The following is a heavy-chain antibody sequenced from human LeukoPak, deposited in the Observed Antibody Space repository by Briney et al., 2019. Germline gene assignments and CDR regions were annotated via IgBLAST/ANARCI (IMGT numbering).Heavy chain of an antibody. D-gene: IGHD3-3*01. CDR3: DRANPLIFWSGSSNAFDI. CDR2: IYYSGST. V-gene: IGHV4-30-4*08. CDR1: GGSISSGDYY. J-gene: IGHJ3*02. Sequence: SETLSLTCTVSGGSISSGDYYWSWIRQPPGKGLEWIGYIYYSGSTYYNPSLKSRVTISVDTSKNQFSLKLNSVTAADTAVYYCDRANPLIFWSGSSNAFDIWGQGTMVTVSS.